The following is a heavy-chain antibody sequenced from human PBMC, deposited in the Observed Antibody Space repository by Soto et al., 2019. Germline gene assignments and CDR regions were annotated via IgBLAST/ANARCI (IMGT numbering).Heavy chain of an antibody. D-gene: IGHD4-17*01. CDR1: GFTVSSNY. Sequence: GGSLRLSCAVSGFTVSSNYMSWVRQAPGKGLEWVSVSYSGGSTYYEDSVKGRFTISRDNSKNTLYLQMNSLRAEDTALYYCAREITTWNYGDYVWWFDPWGQGTLVTVSS. J-gene: IGHJ5*02. CDR2: SYSGGST. CDR3: AREITTWNYGDYVWWFDP. V-gene: IGHV3-66*01.